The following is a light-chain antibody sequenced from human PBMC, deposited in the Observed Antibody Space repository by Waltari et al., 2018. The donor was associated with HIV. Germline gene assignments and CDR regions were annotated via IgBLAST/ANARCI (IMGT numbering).Light chain of an antibody. J-gene: IGLJ2*01. V-gene: IGLV3-21*04. CDR3: QVWDSSSDHVV. Sequence: SDVMSHSPSVSEAPGKTARVTCGGSNIGSEAVHWYQQKPGQAPVLVIYDNNDRPSGIPERFSGSNSGNTATLTISRVGAGDEADYYCQVWDSSSDHVVFGGGTKLTVL. CDR2: DNN. CDR1: NIGSEA.